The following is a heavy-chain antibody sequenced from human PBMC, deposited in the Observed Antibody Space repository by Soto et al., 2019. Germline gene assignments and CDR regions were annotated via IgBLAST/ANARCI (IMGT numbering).Heavy chain of an antibody. Sequence: SVKVSCKASGFTFTSSAVQWVRQARRQRLEWIGWIVVGSGNTNYAQKFQERVTITRDMSTSTAYMELSSLRSEDTAVYYCATSYGDYNLGVDYWGQGTLVTVSS. CDR1: GFTFTSSA. CDR3: ATSYGDYNLGVDY. CDR2: IVVGSGNT. J-gene: IGHJ4*02. D-gene: IGHD4-17*01. V-gene: IGHV1-58*01.